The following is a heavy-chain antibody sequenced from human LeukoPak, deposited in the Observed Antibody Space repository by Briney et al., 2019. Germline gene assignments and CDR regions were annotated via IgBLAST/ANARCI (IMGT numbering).Heavy chain of an antibody. CDR3: ARDPAYYYDSSGSISGDY. D-gene: IGHD3-22*01. V-gene: IGHV1-69*04. CDR2: IIPILGIA. Sequence: SVKVSCKASGGTFSSYAISWVRQAPGQGLEWMGRIIPILGIANYAQKFQGRVTITADKSTSTAYMELSSLRSEDTAVYYRARDPAYYYDSSGSISGDYWGQGTLVNVSS. J-gene: IGHJ4*02. CDR1: GGTFSSYA.